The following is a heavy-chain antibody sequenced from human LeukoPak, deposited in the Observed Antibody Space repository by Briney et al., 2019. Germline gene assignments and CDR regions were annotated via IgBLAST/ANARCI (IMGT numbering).Heavy chain of an antibody. Sequence: GESLKISCKGSGFVFTNYWIGWVRQMPGKGLEWVGIIYGRDSDARYSPSFQGQVTISVDKSISTAHLQWSSLKASDTAIYYCSIARDGTFWFDPWGQGTLVTVSP. CDR3: SIARDGTFWFDP. CDR2: IYGRDSDA. D-gene: IGHD5-24*01. CDR1: GFVFTNYW. J-gene: IGHJ5*02. V-gene: IGHV5-51*01.